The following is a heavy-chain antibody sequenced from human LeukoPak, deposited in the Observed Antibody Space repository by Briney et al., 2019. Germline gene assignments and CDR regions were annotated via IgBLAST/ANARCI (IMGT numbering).Heavy chain of an antibody. Sequence: GGSLRLSCAASGFTFSSYAMSWVRQAPGKGLEWVSSISDGGGRTYYADSVKGRFTISRDNSKNTLYLQMNSLRAEDTAVYYCAKALGYCSTTSCYNWFDPWGQGTLVTVSS. CDR2: ISDGGGRT. CDR3: AKALGYCSTTSCYNWFDP. CDR1: GFTFSSYA. V-gene: IGHV3-23*01. J-gene: IGHJ5*02. D-gene: IGHD2-2*01.